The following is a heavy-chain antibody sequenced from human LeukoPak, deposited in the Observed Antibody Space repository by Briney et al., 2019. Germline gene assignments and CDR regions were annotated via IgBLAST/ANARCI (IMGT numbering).Heavy chain of an antibody. CDR3: ARDLSSGWYWAFDI. V-gene: IGHV4-4*07. CDR2: IYTSGST. CDR1: GGSISGYY. J-gene: IGHJ3*02. D-gene: IGHD6-19*01. Sequence: SETLSLTCTVSGGSISGYYWSLIRQPAGKGLEWIGRIYTSGSTNYNPSLKSRLTMSVDTSKNQFSLKLSSVTAADTAVYYCARDLSSGWYWAFDIWGQGTMVTVSS.